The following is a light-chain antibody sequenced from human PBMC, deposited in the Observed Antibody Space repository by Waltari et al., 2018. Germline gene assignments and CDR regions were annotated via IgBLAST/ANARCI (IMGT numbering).Light chain of an antibody. V-gene: IGLV2-23*02. J-gene: IGLJ2*01. CDR3: CSYGGSSTFVI. CDR2: QVS. Sequence: QSALPQPASVSGSPGQSITISCTATSSDVGCFHLFSCYQQHPNKAPKLMIYQVSKRPSGLSNRFSGSKSGNTASLTISGLQAEDEAEYYCCSYGGSSTFVIFGGGTKLTVL. CDR1: SSDVGCFHL.